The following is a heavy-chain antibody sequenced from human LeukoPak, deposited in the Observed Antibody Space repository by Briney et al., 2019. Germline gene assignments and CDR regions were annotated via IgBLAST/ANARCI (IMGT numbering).Heavy chain of an antibody. CDR1: GYTFTGYY. Sequence: ASVKVSCKASGYTFTGYYMHWVRQAPGQGLEWMGWINPNSGGTNYAQKFQGRVTMTRDTSISTAYMELSRLRSDDTAVYYCARRAGAVVGATGFYYFDYWGQGTLVTVSS. J-gene: IGHJ4*02. D-gene: IGHD1-26*01. CDR2: INPNSGGT. CDR3: ARRAGAVVGATGFYYFDY. V-gene: IGHV1-2*02.